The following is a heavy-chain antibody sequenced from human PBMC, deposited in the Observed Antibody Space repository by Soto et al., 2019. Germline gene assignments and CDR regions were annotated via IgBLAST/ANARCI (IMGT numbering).Heavy chain of an antibody. CDR3: ARDTTVVPLYYGMDV. V-gene: IGHV1-69*01. CDR1: GGTFSTYT. CDR2: IIPIFGTA. D-gene: IGHD6-6*01. Sequence: QVQLVQSGAEVKKPGSSVKASCKASGGTFSTYTINWVRQAPGQGLEWMGGIIPIFGTANYAQKFQGRVTITADESTSTAYMELSSLRSEDTAVYYCARDTTVVPLYYGMDVWGQGTTVTVSS. J-gene: IGHJ6*02.